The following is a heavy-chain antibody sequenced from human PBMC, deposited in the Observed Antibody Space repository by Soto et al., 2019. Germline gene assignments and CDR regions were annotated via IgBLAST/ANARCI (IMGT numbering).Heavy chain of an antibody. V-gene: IGHV3-23*01. D-gene: IGHD1-7*01. CDR1: GGTFSSYA. Sequence: GGSLRLSCAASGGTFSSYAMSWVRQAPGKGLEWVSAISGSGGSTYYADSVKSRFTISRDNSKNTLYLQMNSLRAEDTAVYYCAKAVITGTTYNWFDPWGQGTLVTVS. CDR3: AKAVITGTTYNWFDP. J-gene: IGHJ5*02. CDR2: ISGSGGST.